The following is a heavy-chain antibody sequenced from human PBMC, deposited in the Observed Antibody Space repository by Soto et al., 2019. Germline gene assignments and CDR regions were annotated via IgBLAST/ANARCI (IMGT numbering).Heavy chain of an antibody. CDR3: APLTVSLSGPYGIHV. CDR1: GYSVSSSDHY. D-gene: IGHD2-15*01. V-gene: IGHV4-39*01. CDR2: MFYSGLT. J-gene: IGHJ6*02. Sequence: NPSETLSLTCSVSGYSVSSSDHYWAWIRQPPGKGLEWIGSMFYSGLTYYNPSLKSRVTLSVDTSKNHFSVRLNSVTAADTAVYYCAPLTVSLSGPYGIHVWGQGTTVTVSS.